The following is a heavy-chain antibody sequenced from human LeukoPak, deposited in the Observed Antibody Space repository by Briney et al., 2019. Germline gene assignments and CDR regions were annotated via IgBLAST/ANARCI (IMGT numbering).Heavy chain of an antibody. CDR2: IYHSGST. D-gene: IGHD4-17*01. V-gene: IGHV4-30-2*01. J-gene: IGHJ3*02. CDR1: GDSIRGGDYY. Sequence: SETLSLTCTVSGDSIRGGDYYWTWIRQHPGKGLEWIGYIYHSGSTYYNPSLKSRVTISVDRSKNQFSLKLGSVTAADTAVYYCARELGDYGRAFDIWGQGTMVNVSS. CDR3: ARELGDYGRAFDI.